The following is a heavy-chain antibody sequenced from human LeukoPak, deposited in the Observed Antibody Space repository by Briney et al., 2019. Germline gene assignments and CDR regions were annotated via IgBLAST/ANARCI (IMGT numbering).Heavy chain of an antibody. J-gene: IGHJ3*02. D-gene: IGHD3-3*01. CDR1: GFTFSGSA. CDR2: IRSKANSYAT. V-gene: IGHV3-73*01. Sequence: GGSLRLSCAASGFTFSGSAMHWVRQASGKGLEWVGRIRSKANSYATAYAASVKGRFTISRDNAKNSLHLQMNSLRAEDTAVYYCARGDFWSGDYTDAFDIWGQGTMVTVSS. CDR3: ARGDFWSGDYTDAFDI.